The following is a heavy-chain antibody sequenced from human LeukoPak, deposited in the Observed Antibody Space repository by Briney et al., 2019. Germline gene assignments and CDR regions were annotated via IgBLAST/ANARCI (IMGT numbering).Heavy chain of an antibody. V-gene: IGHV1-18*04. CDR3: ARRSSDDAFDI. CDR1: GYTFTGYY. J-gene: IGHJ3*02. Sequence: ASVKVSCKASGYTFTGYYMHWVRQAPGQGFEWLGWISGPNGDTYYTRRFQGRFTMTPDTSTNTVYMELRSLISDDTAVYYCARRSSDDAFDIWGQGTMVTVSS. CDR2: ISGPNGDT.